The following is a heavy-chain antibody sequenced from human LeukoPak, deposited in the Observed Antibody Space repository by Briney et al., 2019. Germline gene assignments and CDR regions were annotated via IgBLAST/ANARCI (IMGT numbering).Heavy chain of an antibody. Sequence: PGGSLRLSCSASGFTFSSYWMSWVRQAPGEGLKWVSYISSSGSTIYYADSVKGRFTISRDNANNSLYLQMNSLRAEDTAVYYCAREYFYDSTGQRGSGYWGQGTLVTVSS. J-gene: IGHJ4*02. V-gene: IGHV3-48*04. CDR1: GFTFSSYW. CDR2: ISSSGSTI. D-gene: IGHD3-22*01. CDR3: AREYFYDSTGQRGSGY.